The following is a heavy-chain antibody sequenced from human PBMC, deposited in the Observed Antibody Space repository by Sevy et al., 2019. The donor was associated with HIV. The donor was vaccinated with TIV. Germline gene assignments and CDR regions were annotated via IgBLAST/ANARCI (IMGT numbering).Heavy chain of an antibody. V-gene: IGHV1-2*02. CDR1: GYTFTDYY. CDR3: ARTAVVLVPAENLFDY. D-gene: IGHD2-2*01. Sequence: ASVKVSCKASGYTFTDYYIHWVRQAPGQGLEWMGWINPNSGGTSYAQRFQDRVTMTRDTSITTAYMELSRLTSDDTAVYYCARTAVVLVPAENLFDYWGQGTLVTVSS. CDR2: INPNSGGT. J-gene: IGHJ4*02.